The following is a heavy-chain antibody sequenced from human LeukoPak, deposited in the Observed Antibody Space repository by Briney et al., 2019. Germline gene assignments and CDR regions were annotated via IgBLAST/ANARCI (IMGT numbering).Heavy chain of an antibody. CDR1: GFTFSSYE. Sequence: GGSLRLSCMASGFTFSSYEMSWVRQAPGKGLEWVSYIRSSSGIFYADSVKGRFTISRDNAKNSLYLQMNSLRAEDTAVYYCARGFSYWGQGTLVTVSS. CDR2: IRSSSGI. J-gene: IGHJ4*02. CDR3: ARGFSY. V-gene: IGHV3-48*03.